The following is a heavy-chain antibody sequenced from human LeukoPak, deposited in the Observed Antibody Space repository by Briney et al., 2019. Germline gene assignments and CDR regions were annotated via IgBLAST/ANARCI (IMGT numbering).Heavy chain of an antibody. D-gene: IGHD4-17*01. J-gene: IGHJ5*02. V-gene: IGHV3-11*01. CDR3: AKGGDYGSINWFDP. CDR1: GFTFSDYY. Sequence: PGGSLRLSCAASGFTFSDYYMSWIRQAPGKGLEWVSYISSSGSTKYYADSVKGRFTISRDNAKNSYLQMNSLRAEDTAVYYCAKGGDYGSINWFDPWGQGTLVTVSS. CDR2: ISSSGSTK.